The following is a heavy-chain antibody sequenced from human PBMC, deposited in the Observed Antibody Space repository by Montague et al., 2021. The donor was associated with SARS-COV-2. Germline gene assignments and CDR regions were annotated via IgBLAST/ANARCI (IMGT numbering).Heavy chain of an antibody. J-gene: IGHJ3*02. CDR2: IYYSGST. CDR3: ARERRGPLLVVVRRYAFDI. D-gene: IGHD3-22*01. CDR1: GGSISSGGYY. V-gene: IGHV4-31*03. Sequence: TLSLTCTVSGGSISSGGYYWSWIRQHPGKSLEWIGYIYYSGSTYCNPSLKSRVTISVDTSKNQFSLKLSSVTAADTAVYYCARERRGPLLVVVRRYAFDIWGQGTMVTVSS.